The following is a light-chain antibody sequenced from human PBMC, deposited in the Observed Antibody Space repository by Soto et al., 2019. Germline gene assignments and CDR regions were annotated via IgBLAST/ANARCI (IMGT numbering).Light chain of an antibody. CDR3: QQLNSYPPGVT. Sequence: IPLTQSPSSLSASVGDRVTITCRASQGISSYLAWYQQKPGKAPKLLIYAASTLQSGVPSRFSGSGSGTDFTLPISSLQPEDFATYYCQQLNSYPPGVTFGPGTKVDIK. CDR2: AAS. V-gene: IGKV1-9*01. CDR1: QGISSY. J-gene: IGKJ3*01.